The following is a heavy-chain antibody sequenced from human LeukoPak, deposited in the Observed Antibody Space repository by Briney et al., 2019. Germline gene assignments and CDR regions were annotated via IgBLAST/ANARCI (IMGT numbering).Heavy chain of an antibody. CDR3: ARPKNPMARGVTLYYFDY. V-gene: IGHV3-33*01. CDR2: IWYDGSNK. CDR1: GFTFSSYG. J-gene: IGHJ4*02. Sequence: GGSLRLSCAASGFTFSSYGMHWVRQAPGKGLEWVAVIWYDGSNKYYADSVKGRFTISRDNSKNTLYLQMNSLRAEDTAVYYCARPKNPMARGVTLYYFDYWGQGTLVTVSS. D-gene: IGHD3-10*01.